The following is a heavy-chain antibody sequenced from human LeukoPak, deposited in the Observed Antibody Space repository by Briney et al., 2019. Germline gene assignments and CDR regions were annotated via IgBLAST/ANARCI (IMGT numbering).Heavy chain of an antibody. D-gene: IGHD6-19*01. CDR2: ISSSSTYT. J-gene: IGHJ4*02. Sequence: GGSLRLSCAASGFTFSRYAMSWGRQAPGKGLEWVSYISSSSTYTKYADSVKGRFTIFRDNAKNSLFLQMNSLRAEDTAVYYCARAGGGSASYFAYWGQGALVTVSS. V-gene: IGHV3-11*05. CDR1: GFTFSRYA. CDR3: ARAGGGSASYFAY.